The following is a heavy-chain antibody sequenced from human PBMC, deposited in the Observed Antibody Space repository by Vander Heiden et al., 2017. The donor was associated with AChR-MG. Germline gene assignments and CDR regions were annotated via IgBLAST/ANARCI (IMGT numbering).Heavy chain of an antibody. CDR1: GGSLSSSSYY. D-gene: IGHD3-22*01. V-gene: IGHV4-39*01. Sequence: QLQLQESGPGLVKPSETLSLTCTVAGGSLSSSSYYWGWIRQPPGKGLEWIGSIYYSGRTYYHPSLQSRVTISVDTSKNQFSLKLSSVTAADTAVYYCARHPSSGYYSPWWYFDYWCQGPLVTLSS. J-gene: IGHJ4*02. CDR2: IYYSGRT. CDR3: ARHPSSGYYSPWWYFDY.